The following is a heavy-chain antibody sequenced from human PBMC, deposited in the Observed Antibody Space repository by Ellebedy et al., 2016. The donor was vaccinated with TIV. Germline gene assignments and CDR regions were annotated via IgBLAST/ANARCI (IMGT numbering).Heavy chain of an antibody. CDR1: GFTFSSYW. Sequence: GGSLRLXCAASGFTFSSYWMSWARQAPGKGLEWVANIKQDGSEKYYVDSVKGRFTISRDNAKNSLYLQMNSLRVEDTAVYYCAREIFAVTINWFDPWGQGTLVTVSS. CDR2: IKQDGSEK. J-gene: IGHJ5*02. V-gene: IGHV3-7*01. D-gene: IGHD4-17*01. CDR3: AREIFAVTINWFDP.